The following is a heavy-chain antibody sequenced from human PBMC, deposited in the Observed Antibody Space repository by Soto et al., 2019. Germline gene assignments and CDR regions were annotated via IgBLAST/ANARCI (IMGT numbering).Heavy chain of an antibody. Sequence: QVHLQESGPGLVKPWGTLSLTCAVSGVSVTAGNLWSWVRQSPGKGLEWIGEVFPDGSTNYNPSLKSRVTISLDKSQNHFSLILTSVTAADTALYYCARFLSGNKDWCDPWGQGTLVTVSS. V-gene: IGHV4-4*02. CDR2: VFPDGST. CDR3: ARFLSGNKDWCDP. D-gene: IGHD3-10*01. J-gene: IGHJ5*02. CDR1: GVSVTAGNL.